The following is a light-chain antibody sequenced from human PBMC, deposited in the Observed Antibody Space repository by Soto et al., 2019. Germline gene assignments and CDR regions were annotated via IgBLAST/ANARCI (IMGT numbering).Light chain of an antibody. J-gene: IGKJ5*01. CDR1: QSIASY. CDR2: AAS. V-gene: IGKV1-39*01. CDR3: QQSYSSLPIT. Sequence: DIQMTQSPSSLSASIGDRVTITCRASQSIASYLNWYQQKPGEAPNLLIYAASTLQSGVPSRFSGRGSGTDVSLTISSLQPEDFATYYCQQSYSSLPITFGQGTRLDIK.